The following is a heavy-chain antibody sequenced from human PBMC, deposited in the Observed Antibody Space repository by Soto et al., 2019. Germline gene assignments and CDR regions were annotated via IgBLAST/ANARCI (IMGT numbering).Heavy chain of an antibody. Sequence: SETLSLTCAVYGGSFSGYYLSWIRQPPGKGLEWIGEINHSGSTNYNPSLKSRVTISVDTSKNQFSLKLSSVTAADTAVYYCARESRGYYGSGAYLYYYYYGMDVWGQGTTVTVSS. CDR3: ARESRGYYGSGAYLYYYYYGMDV. D-gene: IGHD3-10*01. J-gene: IGHJ6*02. CDR2: INHSGST. V-gene: IGHV4-34*01. CDR1: GGSFSGYY.